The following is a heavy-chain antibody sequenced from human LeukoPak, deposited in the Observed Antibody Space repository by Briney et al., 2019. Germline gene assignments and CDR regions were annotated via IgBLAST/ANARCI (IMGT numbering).Heavy chain of an antibody. Sequence: PGRSLRLSCAASGFTFSSYGMHWVRQAPGKGLEWVAVISYDGSNKYYADSVKGRFTISRDNSKNTLYLQMNSLRAEDTAVYYCAKGRGGSGSYFELFDYWGQGTLVTVSS. CDR2: ISYDGSNK. D-gene: IGHD3-10*01. CDR3: AKGRGGSGSYFELFDY. V-gene: IGHV3-30*18. CDR1: GFTFSSYG. J-gene: IGHJ4*02.